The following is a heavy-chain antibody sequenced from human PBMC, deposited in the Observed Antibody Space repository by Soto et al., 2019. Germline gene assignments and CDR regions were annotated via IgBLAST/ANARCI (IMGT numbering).Heavy chain of an antibody. V-gene: IGHV3-30*18. D-gene: IGHD2-21*02. CDR1: GFTFSSYG. CDR2: ISYDGSNK. J-gene: IGHJ4*02. CDR3: AKAGVVVTATAFDY. Sequence: QVQLVESGGGVVQPGRSLRLSCAASGFTFSSYGMHWVRQAPGKGLEWVAVISYDGSNKYYADSVKGRFTISRDNSKNTLYLQMNSLRAEDTAVYYCAKAGVVVTATAFDYWGQGTLVTVSS.